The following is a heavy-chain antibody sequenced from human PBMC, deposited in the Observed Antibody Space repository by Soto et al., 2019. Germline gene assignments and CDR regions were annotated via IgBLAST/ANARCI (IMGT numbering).Heavy chain of an antibody. Sequence: QVQLVQSGAEVKKPGSSVRVSCQASGGTFTTYAFNWVRQAPGQGLEWMGGIIPMYNKPNYAPNFLGRVTSSADPSTSTAYMDLTTLRSEDTAVYFCARGYSGGYYYAMDVWGPGTTVTVSS. CDR2: IIPMYNKP. J-gene: IGHJ6*02. CDR1: GGTFTTYA. CDR3: ARGYSGGYYYAMDV. V-gene: IGHV1-69*01. D-gene: IGHD4-4*01.